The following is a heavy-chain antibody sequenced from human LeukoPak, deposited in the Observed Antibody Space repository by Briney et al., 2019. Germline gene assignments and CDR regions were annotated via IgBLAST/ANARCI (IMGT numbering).Heavy chain of an antibody. CDR2: IYSGGST. CDR1: GFTFSSNA. V-gene: IGHV3-66*01. Sequence: GGSLRLSCAASGFTFSSNAMSWVRQAPGKGLEWVSVIYSGGSTYYADSVKGRFTISRDNSKNTLYLQMNSLRAEDTAVYYCARARGYYYGSGSYYDYWGQGTLVTVSS. J-gene: IGHJ4*02. CDR3: ARARGYYYGSGSYYDY. D-gene: IGHD3-10*01.